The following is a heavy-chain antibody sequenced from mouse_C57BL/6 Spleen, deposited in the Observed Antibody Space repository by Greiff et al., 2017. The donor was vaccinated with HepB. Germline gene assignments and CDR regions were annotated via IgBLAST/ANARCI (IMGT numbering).Heavy chain of an antibody. J-gene: IGHJ4*01. V-gene: IGHV1-80*01. D-gene: IGHD2-5*01. CDR1: GYAFSSYW. CDR3: ARSDYSNLYAMDY. CDR2: IYPGDGDT. Sequence: VQLQQSGAELVKPGASVKISCKASGYAFSSYWMNWVKQRPGKGLEWIGQIYPGDGDTNYNGKFKGKATLTADKSSSTAYMQLSSLTSEDSAVYFWARSDYSNLYAMDYWGQGTSVTVSS.